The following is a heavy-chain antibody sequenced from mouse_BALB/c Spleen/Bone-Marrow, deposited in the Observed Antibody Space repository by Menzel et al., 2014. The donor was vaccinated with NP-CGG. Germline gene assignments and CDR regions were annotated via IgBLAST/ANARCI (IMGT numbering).Heavy chain of an antibody. CDR2: INPGSGST. Sequence: VQLQQSGAELVRPGTSVKESCKASGYAFTDYLMEWLKQRPGQGLEWIGVINPGSGSTNYNEKFKDKATLTADKSSSTAYMQLSSLTSDDSAVYFCARYDGYFDYWGQGTILTVSS. J-gene: IGHJ2*01. CDR1: GYAFTDYL. V-gene: IGHV1-54*01. CDR3: ARYDGYFDY. D-gene: IGHD2-3*01.